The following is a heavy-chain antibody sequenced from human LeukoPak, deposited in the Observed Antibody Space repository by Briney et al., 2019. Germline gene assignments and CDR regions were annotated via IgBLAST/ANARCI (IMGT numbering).Heavy chain of an antibody. V-gene: IGHV3-48*03. D-gene: IGHD6-13*01. Sequence: PGGSLRLSCAASGFTFSSYEMNWVRRAPGKGLEWVSYISSSGSTIYYADSVKGRFTISRDNAKNSLYLQMNSLRAEDTAVYYCARESSSSWPLYYYYGMDVWGQGTTVTVSS. CDR1: GFTFSSYE. J-gene: IGHJ6*02. CDR3: ARESSSSWPLYYYYGMDV. CDR2: ISSSGSTI.